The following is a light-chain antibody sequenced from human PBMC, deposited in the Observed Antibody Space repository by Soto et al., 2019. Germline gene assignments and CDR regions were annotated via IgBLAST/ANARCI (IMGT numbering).Light chain of an antibody. CDR3: QQYNSYFWT. V-gene: IGKV1-5*03. J-gene: IGKJ1*01. CDR2: KAS. CDR1: QSISSW. Sequence: DIPMTQSPSTLSASVGDRVTITCRASQSISSWLAWYQQKPGKAPKLLIYKASSLESGVPSRFSGSGSGTEFTLTISRLQPDDFGTYYCQQYNSYFWTFGQGTKVEIK.